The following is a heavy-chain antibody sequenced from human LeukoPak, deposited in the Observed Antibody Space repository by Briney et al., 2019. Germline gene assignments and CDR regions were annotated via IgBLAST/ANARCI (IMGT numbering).Heavy chain of an antibody. Sequence: SETLSLTCTVSGVSISSYYWSWIRQPPGKGLEWIGYINNSGNTNYNPSLKSRATISVDKSKNQFSLRLSSVTAADTAVYYCARGFDYVWGSHRALGYWGQGTLVTVSS. CDR3: ARGFDYVWGSHRALGY. J-gene: IGHJ4*02. CDR2: INNSGNT. CDR1: GVSISSYY. D-gene: IGHD3-16*02. V-gene: IGHV4-59*01.